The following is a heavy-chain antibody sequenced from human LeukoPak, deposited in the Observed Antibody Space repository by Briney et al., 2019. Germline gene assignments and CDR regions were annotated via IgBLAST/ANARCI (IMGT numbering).Heavy chain of an antibody. D-gene: IGHD3-22*01. CDR3: ARDADSSGYYYFDY. J-gene: IGHJ4*02. CDR1: GYTFTGYY. Sequence: ASVKVSCKASGYTFTGYYMHRVRQAPEQGLEWMGWINPNSGGTNYAQKFQGRVTMTRDTSISTAYMELSRLRSDDTAVYYCARDADSSGYYYFDYWGQGTLVTVSS. CDR2: INPNSGGT. V-gene: IGHV1-2*02.